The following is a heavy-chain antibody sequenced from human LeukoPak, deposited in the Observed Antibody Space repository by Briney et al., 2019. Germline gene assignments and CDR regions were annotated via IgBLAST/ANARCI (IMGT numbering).Heavy chain of an antibody. Sequence: GESLKISCQASGYSFTTYWIGWVRQMPGKGLEWMGNISPGDSDTRYIPSFQGQFTISADKSITTAYLQWSSLKASDTATYYCARMGPGALTADAFDIWGQGTTVTVSP. CDR1: GYSFTTYW. CDR2: ISPGDSDT. V-gene: IGHV5-51*01. D-gene: IGHD1-14*01. J-gene: IGHJ3*02. CDR3: ARMGPGALTADAFDI.